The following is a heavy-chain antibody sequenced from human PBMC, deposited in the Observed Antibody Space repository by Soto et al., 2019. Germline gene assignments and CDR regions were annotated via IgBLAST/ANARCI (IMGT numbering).Heavy chain of an antibody. J-gene: IGHJ4*02. CDR3: ARVAGDYVGPLLFDY. CDR1: GGSISSYY. V-gene: IGHV4-59*01. CDR2: IYYSGST. D-gene: IGHD4-17*01. Sequence: SETLSLTCTVSGGSISSYYWSWIRQPPGKGLEWIGYIYYSGSTNYNPSLKSRVTISVDTSKNQFSLKLSSVTAADTAVYYCARVAGDYVGPLLFDYWGQGTLVTVSS.